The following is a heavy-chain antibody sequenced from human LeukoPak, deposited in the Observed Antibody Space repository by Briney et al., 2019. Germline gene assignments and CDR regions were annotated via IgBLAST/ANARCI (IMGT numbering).Heavy chain of an antibody. CDR2: IYYSGST. J-gene: IGHJ3*02. Sequence: PSETLSLTCTVSGGSISSDYWNWVRQPPGKGLEWIGCIYYSGSTYYNPSLKSRVTISVDMAKSQFSLRLTAVTAADTAVYYCARKNDFDIWGQGTLVTVSS. V-gene: IGHV4-59*01. D-gene: IGHD2/OR15-2a*01. CDR1: GGSISSDY. CDR3: ARKNDFDI.